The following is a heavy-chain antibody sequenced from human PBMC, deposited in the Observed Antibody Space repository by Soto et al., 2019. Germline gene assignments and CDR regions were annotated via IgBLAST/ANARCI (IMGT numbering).Heavy chain of an antibody. CDR2: ISWNSGSI. CDR3: QKGTGYSGYAVDY. J-gene: IGHJ4*02. CDR1: GFTFDDYA. Sequence: GGSLRLSCAASGFTFDDYAMHWVRQAPGKGLEWVSGISWNSGSIGYADSVKGRFTISRDNAKNSLYLQMNSLRAEDTALYYCQKGTGYSGYAVDYWGQGTLVTVSS. V-gene: IGHV3-9*01. D-gene: IGHD5-12*01.